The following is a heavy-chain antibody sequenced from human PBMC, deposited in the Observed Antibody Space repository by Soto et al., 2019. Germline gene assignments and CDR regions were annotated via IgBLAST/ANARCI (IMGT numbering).Heavy chain of an antibody. CDR2: INSDGSST. V-gene: IGHV3-74*01. D-gene: IGHD3-3*01. CDR3: GKGDTLFGGVDD. J-gene: IGHJ4*02. Sequence: GGSLRLSCAASGFTFSSYWMHWVRQAPGKGLVWVSRINSDGSSTSYADSVKGRFTISRDNAKNTLYLQMNSLRPEDTALQYCGKGDTLFGGVDDWGQGTLVSVS. CDR1: GFTFSSYW.